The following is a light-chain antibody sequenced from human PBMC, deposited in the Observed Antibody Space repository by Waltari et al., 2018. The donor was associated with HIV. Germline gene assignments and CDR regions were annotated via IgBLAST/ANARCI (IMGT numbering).Light chain of an antibody. J-gene: IGKJ5*01. CDR3: QQYGSSPIT. CDR1: QSVSSSY. V-gene: IGKV3-20*01. Sequence: EIVLTQSPGTLSLSPGERATLSCRASQSVSSSYLAWYQQKPGQAPRLLIYGASSRATGIQDRVSGRGSGTDLTLTISRLEPEDFAVYYWQQYGSSPITFGQGTRLEIK. CDR2: GAS.